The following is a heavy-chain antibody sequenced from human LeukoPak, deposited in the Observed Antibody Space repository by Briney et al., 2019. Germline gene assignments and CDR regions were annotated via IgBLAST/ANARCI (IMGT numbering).Heavy chain of an antibody. V-gene: IGHV4-34*01. CDR1: GGSFSGYY. Sequence: PSETLSLTCAVYGGSFSGYYWSWIRQPPGKGLEWIGEINHSGSTNYNPSLKSRVTISVDTSKNQFSLKLSSVTAADTAVYYCAREYTDIVATIILHDFDYWGQGTLVTVSS. J-gene: IGHJ4*02. CDR2: INHSGST. CDR3: AREYTDIVATIILHDFDY. D-gene: IGHD5-12*01.